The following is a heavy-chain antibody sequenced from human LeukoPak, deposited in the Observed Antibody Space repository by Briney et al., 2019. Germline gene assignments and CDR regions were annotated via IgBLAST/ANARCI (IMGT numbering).Heavy chain of an antibody. CDR2: INSDGSST. J-gene: IGHJ3*02. V-gene: IGHV3-74*01. D-gene: IGHD3-16*01. CDR3: ARDDALGDNALNI. CDR1: GFTFSSYW. Sequence: GGSLRLSCAASGFTFSSYWMHWVRQAPGKGLVWVSRINSDGSSTSYADSVKGRFTISRDNSKNTLFLQMNSLRAEDTAVYYCARDDALGDNALNIWGQGTMVTVS.